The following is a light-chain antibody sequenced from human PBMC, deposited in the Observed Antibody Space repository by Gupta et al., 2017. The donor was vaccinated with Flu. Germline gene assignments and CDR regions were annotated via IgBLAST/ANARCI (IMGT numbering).Light chain of an antibody. CDR2: KAS. Sequence: DIQMTQSHSTLSASVGDRVTITCRASQSINSWLAWYQQKPGKASTLLIYKASSLESGVPSRCSGSGSWTEFTLTISSLQPDDFATYYCQQYYSYPYSFGQWAKLEIK. CDR1: QSINSW. CDR3: QQYYSYPYS. J-gene: IGKJ2*03. V-gene: IGKV1-5*03.